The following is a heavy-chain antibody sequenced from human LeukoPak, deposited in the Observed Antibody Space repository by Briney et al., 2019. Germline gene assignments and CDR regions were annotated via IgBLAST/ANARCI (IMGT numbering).Heavy chain of an antibody. J-gene: IGHJ4*02. CDR2: ITPSSGGT. Sequence: GASVKVSCKASGYTFTAYNIHWVRQAPGQGLEWMGWITPSSGGTNYAQQFQGRVTMTRDTSISTAYMELSRLRSDDTAVYYCARDPEESGVVPAAMAYYWGQGTLVTVSS. D-gene: IGHD2-2*01. V-gene: IGHV1-2*02. CDR1: GYTFTAYN. CDR3: ARDPEESGVVPAAMAYY.